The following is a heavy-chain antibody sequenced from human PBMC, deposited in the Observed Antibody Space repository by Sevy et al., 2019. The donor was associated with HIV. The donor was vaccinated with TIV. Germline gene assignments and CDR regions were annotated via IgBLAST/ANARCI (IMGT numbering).Heavy chain of an antibody. J-gene: IGHJ4*02. V-gene: IGHV3-15*01. CDR3: ATAPGTGY. CDR1: GFSLETFW. CDR2: IKSNSDGGMT. D-gene: IGHD3-10*01. Sequence: GGSLRLSCAASGFSLETFWIHWVRQAPGKGLEWVGRIKSNSDGGMTDYAAPLEGRFTMSRDDSENKIYLQINNLKIEDTAVYYCATAPGTGYWGQGTLVTVSS.